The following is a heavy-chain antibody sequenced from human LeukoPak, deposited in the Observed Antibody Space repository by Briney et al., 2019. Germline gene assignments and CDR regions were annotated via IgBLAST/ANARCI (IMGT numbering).Heavy chain of an antibody. Sequence: GGSLRLSCAASGFTFSSYWMSWVRQAPGKGLEWVANIKQDGSEKDYVDSVKGRFTISRDNAKNSLYLQMNSLRAEDTAVYYCARVQGGSSSGFDYWGQGTLVTVSS. CDR2: IKQDGSEK. CDR3: ARVQGGSSSGFDY. CDR1: GFTFSSYW. J-gene: IGHJ4*02. V-gene: IGHV3-7*01. D-gene: IGHD6-6*01.